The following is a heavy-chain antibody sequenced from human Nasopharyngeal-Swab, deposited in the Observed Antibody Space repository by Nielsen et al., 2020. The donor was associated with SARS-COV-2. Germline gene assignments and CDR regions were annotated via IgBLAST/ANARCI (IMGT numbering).Heavy chain of an antibody. V-gene: IGHV1-18*01. Sequence: SGKVSCKASGNSFINYGITWVRQATGEGLEWMGGISGYNGKTHDAQKFQGRVTLTTATPTSTGYLELRSLTSDDTAVYYCARERDGTVDAAAFDIWGQGTRVTVSS. D-gene: IGHD3/OR15-3a*01. CDR1: GNSFINYG. CDR3: ARERDGTVDAAAFDI. J-gene: IGHJ3*02. CDR2: ISGYNGKT.